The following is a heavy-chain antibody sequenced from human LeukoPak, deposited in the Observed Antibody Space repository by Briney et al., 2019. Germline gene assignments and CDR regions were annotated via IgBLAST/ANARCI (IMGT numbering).Heavy chain of an antibody. CDR1: GFSFSRYW. V-gene: IGHV3-74*01. D-gene: IGHD3-3*01. CDR2: INGDGRST. J-gene: IGHJ4*02. CDR3: ARDGVAAPDY. Sequence: PGGSLRLSCAASGFSFSRYWMHWVRQVPGKGLVWVSRINGDGRSTTYADSVKGRFTISRDNAKNTLYLQLNSLRAEDTAVYFCARDGVAAPDYWGQGTLVTVSS.